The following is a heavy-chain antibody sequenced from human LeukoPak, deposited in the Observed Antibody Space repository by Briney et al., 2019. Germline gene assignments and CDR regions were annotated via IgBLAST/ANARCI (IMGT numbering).Heavy chain of an antibody. J-gene: IGHJ4*02. Sequence: GRSLRLSCAVSGFTFSSFGMHWVRQTPGKGLEWVALISYDEVDEYYADSVKGRFTISRDNSKNTLYLQMNSLRPEDTAVYYCAKMYYYGLRTPLQKWGQGTPVAVSA. V-gene: IGHV3-30*18. CDR3: AKMYYYGLRTPLQK. CDR1: GFTFSSFG. CDR2: ISYDEVDE. D-gene: IGHD3-10*01.